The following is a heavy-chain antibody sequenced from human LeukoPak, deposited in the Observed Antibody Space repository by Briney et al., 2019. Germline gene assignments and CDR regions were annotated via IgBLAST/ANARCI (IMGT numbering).Heavy chain of an antibody. CDR1: GFTFSSYG. CDR2: ISSTSTYI. V-gene: IGHV3-21*04. Sequence: GGSLRLSCAASGFTFSSYGMNWVRQAPGKGLEWVSSISSTSTYIYSADSVKGRFTISRDNARNSLYLQMNSLRAEDTALYYCARDGNDAFDIWGQGTMVTVSS. J-gene: IGHJ3*02. CDR3: ARDGNDAFDI.